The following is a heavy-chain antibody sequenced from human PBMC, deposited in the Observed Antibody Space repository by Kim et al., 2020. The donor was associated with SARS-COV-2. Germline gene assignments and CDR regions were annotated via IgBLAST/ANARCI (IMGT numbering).Heavy chain of an antibody. CDR3: TTDTFYDSSGYYMYYFDY. CDR2: IKSKTDGGTT. CDR1: GFTFSNAW. V-gene: IGHV3-15*01. D-gene: IGHD3-22*01. J-gene: IGHJ4*02. Sequence: GGSLRLFCAASGFTFSNAWMSCVRQAPGKGLEWVGRIKSKTDGGTTDYAAPVKGRFTISRDDSKNTLYLQMNSLKTEDTAVYYCTTDTFYDSSGYYMYYFDYWGQGTLVTVSS.